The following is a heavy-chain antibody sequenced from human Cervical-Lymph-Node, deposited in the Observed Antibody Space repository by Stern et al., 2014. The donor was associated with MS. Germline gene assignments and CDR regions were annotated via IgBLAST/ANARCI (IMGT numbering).Heavy chain of an antibody. Sequence: MQLVESGAEVRKPGASVKVSCKASGYTFTRYGIHLVRQAPGPRLEWMGWSNAGHGNTKYSQEFQGRVTITRDTSASTAYMELGSLRSEDMAVYYCARGGGGYSYGLDYWGQGTLVTVSS. V-gene: IGHV1-3*02. CDR2: SNAGHGNT. CDR1: GYTFTRYG. D-gene: IGHD5-18*01. CDR3: ARGGGGYSYGLDY. J-gene: IGHJ4*02.